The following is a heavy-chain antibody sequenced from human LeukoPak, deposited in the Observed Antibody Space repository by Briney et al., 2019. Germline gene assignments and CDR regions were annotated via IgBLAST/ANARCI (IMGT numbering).Heavy chain of an antibody. D-gene: IGHD3-16*01. V-gene: IGHV4-4*07. CDR3: VRSRGGHRHGLNFFDY. Sequence: SETLSLTCTVSGGSISSYYWSCIRQPAGKGLEWIGRIYSSGSTNYNPSLQSRVTISVDTSKNQFSLKLSSVTAADTAVYYCVRSRGGHRHGLNFFDYWGQGAPVTVSS. CDR2: IYSSGST. CDR1: GGSISSYY. J-gene: IGHJ4*02.